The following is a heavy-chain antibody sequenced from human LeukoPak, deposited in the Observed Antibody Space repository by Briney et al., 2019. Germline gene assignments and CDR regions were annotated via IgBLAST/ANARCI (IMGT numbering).Heavy chain of an antibody. CDR3: AKHYGSGTYYNYFTY. J-gene: IGHJ4*02. CDR2: ISPSGPTI. D-gene: IGHD3-10*01. CDR1: GFTFSDYE. Sequence: PGGSLRLSCAASGFTFSDYEMNWVRQAPGKGLEWVSYISPSGPTIYYADSVKGRFTISRDNSENTLFLQMSSLRAEDTATYYCAKHYGSGTYYNYFTYCGQGTLVSVSS. V-gene: IGHV3-48*03.